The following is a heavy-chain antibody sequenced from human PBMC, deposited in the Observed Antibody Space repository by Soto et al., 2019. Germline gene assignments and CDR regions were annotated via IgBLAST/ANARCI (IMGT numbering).Heavy chain of an antibody. CDR2: VSGRGGDT. Sequence: EVHLLQSGGGLVQPGGSLRLSCAASGFSFSSFALSWVRQSPGKGLEWVAAVSGRGGDTYYANSVKGRFTISRDNSQNTLFLPMNSPRAEDSAIYYCAKDPNFDFWSGFSAVYFDYWGQGTLVTVSS. V-gene: IGHV3-23*01. CDR3: AKDPNFDFWSGFSAVYFDY. J-gene: IGHJ4*02. CDR1: GFSFSSFA. D-gene: IGHD3-3*01.